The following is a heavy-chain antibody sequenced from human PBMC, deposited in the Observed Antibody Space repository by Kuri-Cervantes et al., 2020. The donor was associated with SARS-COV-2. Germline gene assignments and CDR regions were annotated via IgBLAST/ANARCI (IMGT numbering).Heavy chain of an antibody. V-gene: IGHV3-74*01. D-gene: IGHD1-20*01. CDR2: INSDGSST. J-gene: IGHJ6*02. CDR3: ARGGITGTRRGSQNIYYYGMDV. Sequence: GGSLRLSCAASGFTFSSYWMHWVRQAPGKGLVWVSRINSDGSSTSYADSVKGRFTISRDNAKNTLYLQMNSLRAEDTAVYYCARGGITGTRRGSQNIYYYGMDVWGQGTTVTVSS. CDR1: GFTFSSYW.